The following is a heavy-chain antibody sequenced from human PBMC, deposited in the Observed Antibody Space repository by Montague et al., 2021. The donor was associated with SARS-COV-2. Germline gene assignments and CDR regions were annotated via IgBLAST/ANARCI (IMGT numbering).Heavy chain of an antibody. Sequence: SETLSLTCTVSGGSISTYYWNWIRQSPGKGLEWIGYVSDSGSTXXXPSVTSRIAISVATSKSQFSLKLTAVTAADTAVYYCARGRGWLVFDYWGQGNLVTVSS. CDR1: GGSISTYY. CDR3: ARGRGWLVFDY. D-gene: IGHD6-19*01. V-gene: IGHV4-59*01. J-gene: IGHJ4*02. CDR2: VSDSGST.